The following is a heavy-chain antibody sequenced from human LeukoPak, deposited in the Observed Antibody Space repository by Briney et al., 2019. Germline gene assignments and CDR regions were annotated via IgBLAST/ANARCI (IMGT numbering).Heavy chain of an antibody. J-gene: IGHJ4*02. Sequence: PGGSLRLSCAASGFTVGSNYMSWVRQAPGKGLEWVSVIYSGGSTYYADSVKGRFTISRDNSKNTLYLQMNSLRAEDTAVYYCARGVATTTQDYWGQGTLVTVSS. D-gene: IGHD5-12*01. CDR1: GFTVGSNY. V-gene: IGHV3-66*01. CDR2: IYSGGST. CDR3: ARGVATTTQDY.